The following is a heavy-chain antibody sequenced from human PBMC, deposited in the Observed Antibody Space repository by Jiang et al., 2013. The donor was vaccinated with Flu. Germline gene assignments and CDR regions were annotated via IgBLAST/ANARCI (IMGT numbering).Heavy chain of an antibody. J-gene: IGHJ6*02. CDR2: IFSNDEK. Sequence: KPTQTLTLTCTVSGFSLSNARMGVSWIRQPPGKALEWLAHIFSNDEKSYRTSLKSRLTISKDTSKSQVVLTMTNMDPVDTATYYCVRSSEVYSSGTLDVWGQGDHGHRLL. V-gene: IGHV2-26*01. CDR1: GFSLSNARMG. CDR3: VRSSEVYSSGTLDV. D-gene: IGHD6-19*01.